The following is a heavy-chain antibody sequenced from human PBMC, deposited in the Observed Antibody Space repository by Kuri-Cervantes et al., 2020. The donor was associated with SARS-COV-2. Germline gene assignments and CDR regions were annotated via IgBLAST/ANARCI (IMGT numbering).Heavy chain of an antibody. CDR2: INSNSEGATV. V-gene: IGHV3-15*07. J-gene: IGHJ4*02. D-gene: IGHD1-26*01. Sequence: GESLKISCAASGLSLSNAWMNWVRQAPGKGLEWVGRINSNSEGATVEYAAPVKGRFTISRDESKNTLYLQMNSLKTEDTGVYYCCWGGTFVNSWGQGALVTVSS. CDR3: CWGGTFVNS. CDR1: GLSLSNAW.